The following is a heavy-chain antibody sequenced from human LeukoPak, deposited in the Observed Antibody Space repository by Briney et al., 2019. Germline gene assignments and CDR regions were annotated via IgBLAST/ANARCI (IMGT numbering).Heavy chain of an antibody. V-gene: IGHV4-4*07. CDR2: IYTRGST. J-gene: IGHJ4*02. CDR1: GDSISSYY. D-gene: IGHD7-27*01. Sequence: PSETLSLTCTVSGDSISSYYWSWLRQSAGKGLEWIGRIYTRGSTNYNPSLKSRVTMSVDTSKNQFSLRLSSVTAADTALYYCARVTGDSLAFDYWGQGTLVTVSS. CDR3: ARVTGDSLAFDY.